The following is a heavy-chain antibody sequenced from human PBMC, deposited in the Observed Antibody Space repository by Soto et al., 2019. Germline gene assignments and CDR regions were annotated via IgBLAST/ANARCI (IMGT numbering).Heavy chain of an antibody. D-gene: IGHD3-3*01. CDR1: GFTFDDYA. V-gene: IGHV3-13*01. CDR3: ASTLTIFGVAGNR. J-gene: IGHJ4*02. CDR2: IGTAGDT. Sequence: EVQLVESGGGLVQPGRSLRLSCAASGFTFDDYAMHWVRQAPGKGLEWVSAIGTAGDTYYPGSVKGRFTISRENAKNSLYLQMNSLRAGDTAVYYCASTLTIFGVAGNRWGQGTLVTVSS.